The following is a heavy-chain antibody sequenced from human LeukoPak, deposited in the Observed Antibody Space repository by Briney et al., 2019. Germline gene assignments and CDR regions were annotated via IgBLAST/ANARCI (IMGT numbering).Heavy chain of an antibody. Sequence: ASVKVSCKASGYTFTDYGIHRVRQAPGQGLEWMSWGSTFNGHRLYGQRFQGRVTMTTDPSTTTVYMELTRLTSDDTALYYCARDAVGARAFDVWGQGTMVTVSS. CDR3: ARDAVGARAFDV. D-gene: IGHD1-26*01. CDR1: GYTFTDYG. J-gene: IGHJ3*01. V-gene: IGHV1-18*01. CDR2: GSTFNGHR.